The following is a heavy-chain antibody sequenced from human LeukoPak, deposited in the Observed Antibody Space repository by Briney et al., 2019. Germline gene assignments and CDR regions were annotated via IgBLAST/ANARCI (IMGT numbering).Heavy chain of an antibody. D-gene: IGHD3-10*01. CDR1: GFTFSSYE. V-gene: IGHV3-48*03. Sequence: PGGSLRLSCAASGFTFSSYEMNWVRQAPGKGLEWASYISSSGSTIYYADSVKGRFTISRDNAKNSLYLQMNSLRAEDTAVYYCARVYYGSGSYVYYYMDVWGKGTTVTISS. CDR3: ARVYYGSGSYVYYYMDV. J-gene: IGHJ6*03. CDR2: ISSSGSTI.